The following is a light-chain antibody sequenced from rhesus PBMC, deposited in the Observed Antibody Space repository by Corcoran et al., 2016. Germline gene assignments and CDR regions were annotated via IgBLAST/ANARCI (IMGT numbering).Light chain of an antibody. J-gene: IGKJ2*01. V-gene: IGKV1-37*01. CDR1: QGISHY. CDR3: QQYNSAPYS. Sequence: DIQMTQSPSSLSASVGDTVTFTCRASQGISHYLAWYQQQPGKAPKPLIYYASNLESGVPSRFSGSGSGTECTLTISSLQPEDFATYYCQQYNSAPYSFGQGSKVEIK. CDR2: YAS.